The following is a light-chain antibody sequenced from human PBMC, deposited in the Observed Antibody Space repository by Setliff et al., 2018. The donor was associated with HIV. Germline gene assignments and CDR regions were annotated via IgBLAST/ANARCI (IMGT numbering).Light chain of an antibody. CDR1: TGAVTSGHY. V-gene: IGLV7-46*01. CDR2: DTS. J-gene: IGLJ3*02. Sequence: QAVVTQEPSLTVSPGGTVTLTCGSSTGAVTSGHYPYWFQEKPGQAPKTLIYDTSNKHSWTPARFSGSLLGGKAALTLSSAQPDDEAEYYCLLSYSGSRVFGGGTKVTV. CDR3: LLSYSGSRV.